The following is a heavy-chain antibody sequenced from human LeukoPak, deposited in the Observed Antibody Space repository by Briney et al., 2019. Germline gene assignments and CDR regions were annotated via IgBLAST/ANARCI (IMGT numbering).Heavy chain of an antibody. D-gene: IGHD3-10*01. V-gene: IGHV4-4*07. J-gene: IGHJ4*02. CDR3: ARQTYYYGSGQKRFDY. CDR2: IYTSGST. Sequence: SETLSLTCTVSGDSISSYYWSWIRQPAGKGLEWIGRIYTSGSTNYNPSLKSRVTMSVDTSKNQFSLKLNSVTAADTAVYYCARQTYYYGSGQKRFDYWGQGTLVTVSS. CDR1: GDSISSYY.